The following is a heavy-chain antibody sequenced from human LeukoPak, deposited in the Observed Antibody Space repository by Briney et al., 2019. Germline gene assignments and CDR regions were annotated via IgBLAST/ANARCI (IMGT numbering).Heavy chain of an antibody. V-gene: IGHV3-74*01. D-gene: IGHD2-8*02. CDR3: ARVSTGKYYFGG. CDR2: INTDGSST. J-gene: IGHJ4*02. Sequence: GGSLRLSCAASGFTFSNYWMHWVRQAPGRGLVWVTRINTDGSSTSYADSVVGRFTISRDNAKNTLYLQMNSLRAEDTAVYYCARVSTGKYYFGGWGQGALVTV. CDR1: GFTFSNYW.